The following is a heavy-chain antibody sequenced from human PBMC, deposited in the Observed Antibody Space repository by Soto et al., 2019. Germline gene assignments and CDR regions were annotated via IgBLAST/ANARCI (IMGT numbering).Heavy chain of an antibody. CDR2: INHSGST. D-gene: IGHD4-17*01. V-gene: IGHV4-34*01. CDR1: GGSFSGYY. J-gene: IGHJ3*02. CDR3: ARGTGTVTTSAFDI. Sequence: QVQLQQWGAGLLKPSETLSLTCAVYGGSFSGYYWSWIRQPPGKGLEWIGEINHSGSTNYNPSLKSRVAISVDTSKNQFSLKLSSVTASDTAVYYCARGTGTVTTSAFDIWGQGTMVTVSS.